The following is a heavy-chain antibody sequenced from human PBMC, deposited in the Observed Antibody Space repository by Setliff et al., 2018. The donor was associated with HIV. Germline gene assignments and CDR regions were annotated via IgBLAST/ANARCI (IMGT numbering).Heavy chain of an antibody. CDR1: GYTFTSYY. D-gene: IGHD3-22*01. CDR3: ARVEYYYDSSGYYYDY. Sequence: AASVKVSCKAPGYTFTSYYMHWVRQAPGQGLEWMGIINPSGGSTSYAQKFQGRVTMTRDTSTSTVYMELSSLRSEDTAVYYCARVEYYYDSSGYYYDYWGQGTLVTVSS. J-gene: IGHJ4*02. V-gene: IGHV1-46*01. CDR2: INPSGGST.